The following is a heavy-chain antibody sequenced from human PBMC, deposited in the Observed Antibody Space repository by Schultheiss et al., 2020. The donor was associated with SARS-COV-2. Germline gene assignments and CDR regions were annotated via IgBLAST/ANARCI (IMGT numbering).Heavy chain of an antibody. CDR1: GGSISSYY. CDR3: ARVIGPWRFDY. J-gene: IGHJ4*02. CDR2: IYYSGST. V-gene: IGHV4-59*01. Sequence: SETLSLTCTVSGGSISSYYWSWIRQPPGKGLEWIGYIYYSGSTNYNPSLKGRVTISVDTSKNQFSLKLSSVTAADTAVYYCARVIGPWRFDYWGQGTLVTVSS.